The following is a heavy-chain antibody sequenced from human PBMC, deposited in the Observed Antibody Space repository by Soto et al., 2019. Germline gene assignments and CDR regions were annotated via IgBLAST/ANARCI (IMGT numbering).Heavy chain of an antibody. CDR1: GFTFRSFV. V-gene: IGHV3-30*19. Sequence: QVQLVESGGGVVQPGTSLRLYCVGSGFTFRSFVIHWVRQAPGKGLEWVALTSYDGSNKYYDDSVKGRFTISRDNSRKTVDLQMDSLRLEDTALYYCARWGTTGGLDVWGQGTLVSVSS. CDR3: ARWGTTGGLDV. J-gene: IGHJ4*02. D-gene: IGHD3-16*01. CDR2: TSYDGSNK.